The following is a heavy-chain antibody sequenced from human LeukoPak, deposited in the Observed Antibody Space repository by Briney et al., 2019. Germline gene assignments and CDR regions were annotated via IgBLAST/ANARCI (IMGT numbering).Heavy chain of an antibody. CDR2: INHSGST. V-gene: IGHV4-34*01. J-gene: IGHJ2*01. D-gene: IGHD1-14*01. Sequence: SETLSLTCAVYGGSFSGYYWNWIRQPPGRGLEWIGEINHSGSTNYNPSLKRRVTISVDTSKNQFSLKLSSVTAADTAVYYCASTTKSWYFDLWGRGTLVTVSS. CDR1: GGSFSGYY. CDR3: ASTTKSWYFDL.